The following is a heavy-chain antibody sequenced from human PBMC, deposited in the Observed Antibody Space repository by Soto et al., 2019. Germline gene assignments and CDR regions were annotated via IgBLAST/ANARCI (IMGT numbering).Heavy chain of an antibody. CDR3: ARDRDDYGSGNYYNRIDF. CDR1: GGLFSTYA. D-gene: IGHD3-10*01. Sequence: QVQLVQSGAEVKKPGSSVKVSCKASGGLFSTYAISWLRRAPGPGLEWMGGIIPIFGTPNYAQRFQGRVTITADESTSTAYMELSRLRSEDTAVYYCARDRDDYGSGNYYNRIDFWGQGTLVTVSS. CDR2: IIPIFGTP. V-gene: IGHV1-69*01. J-gene: IGHJ4*02.